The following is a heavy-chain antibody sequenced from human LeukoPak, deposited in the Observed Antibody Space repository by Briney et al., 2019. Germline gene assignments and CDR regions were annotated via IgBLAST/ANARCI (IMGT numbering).Heavy chain of an antibody. CDR3: ARSPSGWELRFDY. J-gene: IGHJ4*02. D-gene: IGHD1-26*01. V-gene: IGHV4-34*01. CDR1: GGSFSGYY. Sequence: PSGTLSLTCAVYGGSFSGYYWSWIRQPPGKGLEWIGEINHSGSTNYNPSLKSRVTISVDTSKNQFSLKLSSVTAADTAVYYCARSPSGWELRFDYWGQGTLVTVSS. CDR2: INHSGST.